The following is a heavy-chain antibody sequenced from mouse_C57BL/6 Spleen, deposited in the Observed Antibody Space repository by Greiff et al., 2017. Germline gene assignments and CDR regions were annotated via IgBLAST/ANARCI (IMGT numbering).Heavy chain of an antibody. CDR3: ARSHSSNCGGYFDV. J-gene: IGHJ1*03. Sequence: VKLKQSGAELVRPGTSVKVSCKASGYAFTNYLIEWVKQRPGQGLEWIGVINPGSGGTNYNEKFKGKATLTADKSSSTAYMQLSSLTSEDSAVYFCARSHSSNCGGYFDVWGTGTTVTVSS. CDR1: GYAFTNYL. CDR2: INPGSGGT. V-gene: IGHV1-54*01. D-gene: IGHD2-5*01.